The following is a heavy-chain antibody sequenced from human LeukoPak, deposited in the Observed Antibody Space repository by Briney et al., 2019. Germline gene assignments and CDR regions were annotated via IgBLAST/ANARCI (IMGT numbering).Heavy chain of an antibody. Sequence: ASVKVSCKASGYTFTSYYMHWVRQAPGQGLEWMGIINPSGGSTSYAQKFQGRVTMTRDTSTSTVYMELSSLRSEDTAVYYCARVLKKWLLLPPFDPWGQGTLVTVSS. V-gene: IGHV1-46*01. CDR3: ARVLKKWLLLPPFDP. J-gene: IGHJ5*02. D-gene: IGHD3-22*01. CDR1: GYTFTSYY. CDR2: INPSGGST.